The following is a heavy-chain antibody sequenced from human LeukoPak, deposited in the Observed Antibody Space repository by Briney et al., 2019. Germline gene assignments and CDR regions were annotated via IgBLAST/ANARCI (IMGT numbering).Heavy chain of an antibody. D-gene: IGHD5-24*01. J-gene: IGHJ4*02. V-gene: IGHV1-46*01. CDR1: GYTFTSYY. Sequence: GASVKVSCKASGYTFTSYYMHWVRQAPGQGLEWMGIINPSGGSTSYAQKFQGRVTMTRDTSTSTVYMELSSLRSEDTAVYYCARGTLPHTELPRSEGYFDYWGQGTLVTVSS. CDR2: INPSGGST. CDR3: ARGTLPHTELPRSEGYFDY.